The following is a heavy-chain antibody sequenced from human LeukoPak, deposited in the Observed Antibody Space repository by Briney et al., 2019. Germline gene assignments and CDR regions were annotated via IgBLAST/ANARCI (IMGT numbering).Heavy chain of an antibody. Sequence: SVKVSCKASGYTFTGYYMHWVRQAPGQGLEWMGWINPNSGGTNYAQKFQGRVTMTRDTSISTAYMELSRLRSDDTAVYYCARIHSPYYDSSGYYYLQHWGQGTLATVSS. D-gene: IGHD3-22*01. J-gene: IGHJ1*01. V-gene: IGHV1-2*02. CDR2: INPNSGGT. CDR1: GYTFTGYY. CDR3: ARIHSPYYDSSGYYYLQH.